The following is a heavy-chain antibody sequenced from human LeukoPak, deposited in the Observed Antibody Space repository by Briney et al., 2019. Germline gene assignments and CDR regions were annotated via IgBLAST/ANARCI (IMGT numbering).Heavy chain of an antibody. D-gene: IGHD3-10*01. Sequence: GASVKVSCKASGYTFTSYGISWVRQAPGQGLEWMGRIIPIFGVANYAQKFQGRVTITADKSTSTAYMELSSLRSEDTAVYYCARDHVLLWFGELIGRANWFDPWGQGTLVTVSS. CDR3: ARDHVLLWFGELIGRANWFDP. CDR2: IIPIFGVA. CDR1: GYTFTSYG. V-gene: IGHV1-69*04. J-gene: IGHJ5*02.